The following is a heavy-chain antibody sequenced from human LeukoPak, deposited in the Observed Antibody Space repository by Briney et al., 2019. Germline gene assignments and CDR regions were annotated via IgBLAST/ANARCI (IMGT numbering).Heavy chain of an antibody. CDR1: GYTFTSYY. CDR3: ARGGYSGTEKPNDY. V-gene: IGHV1-46*01. Sequence: GASVKVSCKASGYTFTSYYMHWVRQAPGQGLEWMGLINPTGGSTGYAQKFQGRVTMTRNTSISTAYMELSSLRSDDTAVYFCARGGYSGTEKPNDYWGQGTLVTVSS. D-gene: IGHD1-26*01. J-gene: IGHJ4*02. CDR2: INPTGGST.